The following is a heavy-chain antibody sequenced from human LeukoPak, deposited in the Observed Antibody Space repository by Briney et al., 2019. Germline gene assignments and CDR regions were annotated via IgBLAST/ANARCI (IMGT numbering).Heavy chain of an antibody. J-gene: IGHJ4*02. CDR3: AKDVGKWESLHFFDY. V-gene: IGHV3-23*01. CDR1: GFTLSTNA. Sequence: GGPLRLPCLTSGFTLSTNAMRWVRQAPGKGLECISGISGSGANTYYADSVKGRFTISRDDSRNTLYLQMNNLRGDDTAVYYCAKDVGKWESLHFFDYWGQGTLVTVSS. D-gene: IGHD1-26*01. CDR2: ISGSGANT.